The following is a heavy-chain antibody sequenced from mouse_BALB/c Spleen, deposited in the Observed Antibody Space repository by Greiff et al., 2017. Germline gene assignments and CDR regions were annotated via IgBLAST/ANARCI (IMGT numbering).Heavy chain of an antibody. V-gene: IGHV2-3*01. Sequence: VKVVESGPGLVAPSQSLSITCTVSGFSLTNYCVSWVRQPPGKGLEWLGVIWGDGSTNYHSALISRLSISKDNSKSQVFLKLNSLQTDDTATYYCARWGGYDEWLAYWGQGTLVTVSA. D-gene: IGHD2-14*01. CDR1: GFSLTNYC. CDR2: IWGDGST. J-gene: IGHJ3*01. CDR3: ARWGGYDEWLAY.